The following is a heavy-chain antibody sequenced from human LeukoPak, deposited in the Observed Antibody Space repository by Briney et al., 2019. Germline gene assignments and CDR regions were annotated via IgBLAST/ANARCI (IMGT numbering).Heavy chain of an antibody. D-gene: IGHD2-2*01. J-gene: IGHJ4*02. CDR3: ARLAVPPGNRGWYYHH. Sequence: GGSLRLSCGASGFTFSDYWMSWVRQGPGEGPEWVANINQGGSEKYYADSVKGRFTISRDNAKNSLDLQMNSLRVEDTAIYYCARLAVPPGNRGWYYHHWGQGTLVTVSS. CDR1: GFTFSDYW. V-gene: IGHV3-7*03. CDR2: INQGGSEK.